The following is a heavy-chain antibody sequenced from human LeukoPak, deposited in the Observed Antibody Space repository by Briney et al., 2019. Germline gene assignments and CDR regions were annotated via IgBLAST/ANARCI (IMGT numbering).Heavy chain of an antibody. Sequence: GGSLRLSCAASGFTFSSYWMSWVRQAPGKGLEWVANIKQDGSEKYYVDSVKGRFTISRDNAKNSLYLQMNSLRAEDTAVYYCARDRVVVVPAAIYFSFDYWGQGTLDTVSS. D-gene: IGHD2-2*02. CDR1: GFTFSSYW. CDR3: ARDRVVVVPAAIYFSFDY. V-gene: IGHV3-7*01. J-gene: IGHJ4*02. CDR2: IKQDGSEK.